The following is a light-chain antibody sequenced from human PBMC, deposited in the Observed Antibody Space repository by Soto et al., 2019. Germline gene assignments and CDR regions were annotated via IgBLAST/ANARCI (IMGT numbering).Light chain of an antibody. V-gene: IGKV1-5*03. CDR3: QQYNGYPWT. CDR2: KAS. J-gene: IGKJ1*01. Sequence: DVQMTQSPSTLSASVGDRVTITCRASESIGSWLAWYQQKPGKAPNLLIYKASILESGVPSRFSGSASGTEFTLSISSLQPDDFASYYCQQYNGYPWTFGQGTKVEIK. CDR1: ESIGSW.